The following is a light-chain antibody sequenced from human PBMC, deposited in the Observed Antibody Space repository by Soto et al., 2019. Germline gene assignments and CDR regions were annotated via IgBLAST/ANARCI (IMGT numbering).Light chain of an antibody. CDR2: DVS. CDR3: CSYAGTYTYV. V-gene: IGLV2-11*01. CDR1: SSDIGAYNY. J-gene: IGLJ1*01. Sequence: QSALTQPRSVSGSPGQSVTISCTGTSSDIGAYNYVSWYQQHPGKVPKLMLYDVSQRPSGVPDRFSGSKSGNTAPLTISGLQAEDEADYYCCSYAGTYTYVFGTGTKVTVL.